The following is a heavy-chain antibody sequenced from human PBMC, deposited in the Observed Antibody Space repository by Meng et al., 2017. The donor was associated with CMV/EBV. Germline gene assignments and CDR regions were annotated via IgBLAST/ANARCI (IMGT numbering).Heavy chain of an antibody. CDR3: ARRVRASPYYYDSSGYYPH. Sequence: SETLSLTCAVYGGSVSGYYWSWIRQPPGKGREWIGEVNHRGSTNYNPSLRSRVTISVDTSKNQFSLKLSSVTAADTAVYYCARRVRASPYYYDSSGYYPHWGQGTLVTVSS. J-gene: IGHJ4*02. V-gene: IGHV4-34*01. D-gene: IGHD3-22*01. CDR1: GGSVSGYY. CDR2: VNHRGST.